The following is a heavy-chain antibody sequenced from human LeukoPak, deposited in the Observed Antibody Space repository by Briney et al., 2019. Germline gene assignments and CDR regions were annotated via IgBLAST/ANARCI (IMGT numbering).Heavy chain of an antibody. CDR1: GFTFSDYY. Sequence: GGSLRLSCAVSGFTFSDYYMSWIRQAPGKGLEWVAHISSSGSTIYYADSVKGRFTISRDNANNTLYLQMNSLRAEDTAIYYCARRIAVAVDAFDIWGQGTMVTVSS. V-gene: IGHV3-11*01. D-gene: IGHD6-19*01. J-gene: IGHJ3*02. CDR3: ARRIAVAVDAFDI. CDR2: ISSSGSTI.